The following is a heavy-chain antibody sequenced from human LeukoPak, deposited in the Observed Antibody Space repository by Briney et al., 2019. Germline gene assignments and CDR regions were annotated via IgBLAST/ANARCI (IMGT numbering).Heavy chain of an antibody. CDR1: GFTVSSNY. D-gene: IGHD5-24*01. CDR3: ARDSPGRDGYLDAFDI. CDR2: IYSGGST. Sequence: GGSLRLSCAASGFTVSSNYMSWVRQAPGKGLEWVSVIYSGGSTYYADSVKGRFTISRDNSKNTLYLQMNSLRAEGTAVYYCARDSPGRDGYLDAFDIWGQGTMVTVSS. V-gene: IGHV3-53*01. J-gene: IGHJ3*02.